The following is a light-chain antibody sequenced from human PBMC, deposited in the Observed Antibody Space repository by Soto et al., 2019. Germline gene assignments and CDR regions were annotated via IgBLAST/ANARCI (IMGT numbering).Light chain of an antibody. CDR3: QQFNSYQST. CDR1: QGISSA. CDR2: DAS. V-gene: IGKV1-13*02. Sequence: AIQLTQSPSSLSASVGDRVTITCRASQGISSALAWYQQKPGKAPKLLIYDASSLESGVPSRFSGSGSGTDVTLTISSLQPEDFATYYCQQFNSYQSTFGPGTKVDIK. J-gene: IGKJ3*01.